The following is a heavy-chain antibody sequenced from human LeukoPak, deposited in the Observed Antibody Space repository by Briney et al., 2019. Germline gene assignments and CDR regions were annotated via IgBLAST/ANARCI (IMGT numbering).Heavy chain of an antibody. Sequence: NASETLSLTCTVSGGSISGSSYYWGWIRQPPGKGLEWIGSIYYSGSTYYNPSLKSRVTISVDTSKNQFSLKLSSVTAADTAVYYCARLWGFDPWGQGTLVTVSS. CDR1: GGSISGSSYY. D-gene: IGHD7-27*01. CDR2: IYYSGST. CDR3: ARLWGFDP. V-gene: IGHV4-39*01. J-gene: IGHJ5*02.